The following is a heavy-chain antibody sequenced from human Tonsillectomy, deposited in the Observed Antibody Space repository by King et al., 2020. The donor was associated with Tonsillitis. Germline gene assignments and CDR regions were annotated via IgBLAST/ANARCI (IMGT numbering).Heavy chain of an antibody. J-gene: IGHJ6*03. V-gene: IGHV1-69*14. CDR2: IIPIFGTA. Sequence: QLVQSGAEVKKPGSSVKVSCKASGGTFSSYAISWVRQAPGQGLEWMGGIIPIFGTANYAQKFQGRVTITADKSTSTAYMELSSLRSEDTAVYYCASDGRAVAGGYYYYYYMDVWGKGTTVTVSS. D-gene: IGHD6-19*01. CDR3: ASDGRAVAGGYYYYYYMDV. CDR1: GGTFSSYA.